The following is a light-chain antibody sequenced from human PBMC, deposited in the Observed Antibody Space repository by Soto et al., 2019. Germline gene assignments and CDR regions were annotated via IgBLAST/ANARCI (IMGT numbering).Light chain of an antibody. J-gene: IGKJ5*01. V-gene: IGKV3-11*01. Sequence: ELVLTQSPATLSLSPGESAILSCRASQSVSTFLAWFQQKTGQPPRLLIYNESNRTTGIPDRFSGSGSGTDFTLTISRLEPEDFAVYYCQQRSNWRITFGQGTRLEIK. CDR3: QQRSNWRIT. CDR2: NES. CDR1: QSVSTF.